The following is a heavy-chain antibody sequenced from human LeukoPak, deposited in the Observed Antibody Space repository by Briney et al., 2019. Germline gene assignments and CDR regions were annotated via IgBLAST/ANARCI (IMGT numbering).Heavy chain of an antibody. D-gene: IGHD2-15*01. CDR2: INVNSGGT. Sequence: ASLKVSCKASGYTFTDDYIHWVRQAPGQGLEWMGWINVNSGGTNYAQKFYARVTMTRDTSISTAYMELSRLRSDDTAVYYCARAGGYCGRISCPCYFDYWGQGSLVAVSS. CDR3: ARAGGYCGRISCPCYFDY. J-gene: IGHJ4*02. CDR1: GYTFTDDY. V-gene: IGHV1-2*02.